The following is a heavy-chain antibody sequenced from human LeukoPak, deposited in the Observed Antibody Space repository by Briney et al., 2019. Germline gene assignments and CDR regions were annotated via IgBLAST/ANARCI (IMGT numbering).Heavy chain of an antibody. CDR2: ISCDGSNK. J-gene: IGHJ6*02. CDR1: GFTFSSYA. CDR3: ARGGYSSSGDYYYYYGMDV. V-gene: IGHV3-30-3*01. D-gene: IGHD6-13*01. Sequence: PGGSLRLSCAASGFTFSSYAMHWVRQAPGKGLEWVAVISCDGSNKYYADSVKGRFTISRDNSKNTLYLQMNSLRAEDTAVYYCARGGYSSSGDYYYYYGMDVWGQGTTVTVSS.